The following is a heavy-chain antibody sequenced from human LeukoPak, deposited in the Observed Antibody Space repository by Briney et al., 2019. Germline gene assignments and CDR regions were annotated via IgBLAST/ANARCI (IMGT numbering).Heavy chain of an antibody. CDR2: INSDGRRP. D-gene: IGHD2-2*01. CDR3: AREVEIVPGTVGVYYYYYMDV. J-gene: IGHJ6*03. CDR1: GFTINNDW. V-gene: IGHV3-74*01. Sequence: GGSLRLSCAASGFTINNDWMHWVRQAPGKGLVWVSRINSDGRRPDYADSVKGRFTISRDNAKNTLYLQMNSLRPDNTAVYYCAREVEIVPGTVGVYYYYYMDVWGRGTTVTVSS.